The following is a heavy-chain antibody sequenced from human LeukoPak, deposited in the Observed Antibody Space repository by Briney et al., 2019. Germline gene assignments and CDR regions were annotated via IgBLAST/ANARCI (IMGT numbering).Heavy chain of an antibody. CDR3: PRANMVRGVGSFFDRIWFDP. J-gene: IGHJ5*02. D-gene: IGHD3-10*01. V-gene: IGHV1-2*02. CDR1: GYTVTRYY. CDR2: INPNSGGT. Sequence: ASVKLSCKTSGYTVTRYYMHWVRQAPGQGLEWRGWINPNSGGTNYAQKSHGSVTMTGDTSISTAYMELSRLRSDATAVYYCPRANMVRGVGSFFDRIWFDPWGQGTLVTVSS.